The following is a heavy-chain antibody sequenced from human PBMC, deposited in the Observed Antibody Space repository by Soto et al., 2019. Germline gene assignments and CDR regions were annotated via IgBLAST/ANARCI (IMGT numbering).Heavy chain of an antibody. CDR1: GGTFSSYA. CDR3: ARGMTRQWLVHWFAP. V-gene: IGHV1-69*01. CDR2: IIPICGTA. J-gene: IGHJ5*02. D-gene: IGHD6-19*01. Sequence: QVQLVQSGAEVTKPGSSVKVSCKASGGTFSSYAISWVRQATGQGLEWMGGIIPICGTANYAQKFQGRVTITADESTSTAYMELSSLRSEDTAVYYCARGMTRQWLVHWFAPWGQGTLVTVSS.